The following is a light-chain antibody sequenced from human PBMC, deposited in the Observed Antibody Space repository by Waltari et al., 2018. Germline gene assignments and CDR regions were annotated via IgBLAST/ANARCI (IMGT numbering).Light chain of an antibody. CDR1: SSDVGGYNY. CDR3: SSYTSSSTFWV. J-gene: IGLJ3*02. Sequence: QSALTQPASVSGSPGQSITISCTGTSSDVGGYNYVSWYQQHPGKAPKLMIYDVSNRPSGVSNRFSGSKSGNTASLTISGLQAEDEADYYYSSYTSSSTFWVFGGGTKLTVL. CDR2: DVS. V-gene: IGLV2-14*03.